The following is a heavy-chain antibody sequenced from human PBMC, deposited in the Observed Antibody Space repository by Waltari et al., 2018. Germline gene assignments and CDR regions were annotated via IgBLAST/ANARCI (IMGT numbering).Heavy chain of an antibody. D-gene: IGHD7-27*01. J-gene: IGHJ4*02. Sequence: QVQLQESGPGLVTPSVTLSLTCAVSGSSISSGYHWCWLRQPPGKGLEWIGSIYHSGSTYYNPSLKSRVTISVDTSKNQFSLKLSSVTAADTAVYYCARLTGLGGTTGVCYWGQGTLVTVSS. V-gene: IGHV4-38-2*01. CDR3: ARLTGLGGTTGVCY. CDR2: IYHSGST. CDR1: GSSISSGYH.